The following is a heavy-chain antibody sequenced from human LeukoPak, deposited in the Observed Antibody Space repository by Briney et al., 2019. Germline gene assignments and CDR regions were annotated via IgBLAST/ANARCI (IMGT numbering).Heavy chain of an antibody. CDR1: GFTFSSYA. Sequence: GGSLRLSCAASGFTFSSYAMHWVRQAPGKGLEWVAVISYDGSNKYYADSVKGRFTISRDNSKNTLYLQMNSLRAEDTAVYYCARAVAGIWYFDLWGRGTLVTVSS. D-gene: IGHD6-19*01. CDR3: ARAVAGIWYFDL. V-gene: IGHV3-30-3*01. J-gene: IGHJ2*01. CDR2: ISYDGSNK.